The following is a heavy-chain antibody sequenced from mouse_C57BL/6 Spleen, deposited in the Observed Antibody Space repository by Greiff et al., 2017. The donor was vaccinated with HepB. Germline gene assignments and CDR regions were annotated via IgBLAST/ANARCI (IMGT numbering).Heavy chain of an antibody. Sequence: EVHLVESGGGLVQPKGSLKLSCAASGFTFNTYAMHWVRQAPGKGLEWVARIRSKSSNYVTYYADSVKDRFTISRDDSQSMLYLQMNNLKTEDTAMYYCVPSIVTHYAMDYWGQGTSVTVSS. V-gene: IGHV10-3*01. D-gene: IGHD2-5*01. CDR2: IRSKSSNYVT. CDR1: GFTFNTYA. J-gene: IGHJ4*01. CDR3: VPSIVTHYAMDY.